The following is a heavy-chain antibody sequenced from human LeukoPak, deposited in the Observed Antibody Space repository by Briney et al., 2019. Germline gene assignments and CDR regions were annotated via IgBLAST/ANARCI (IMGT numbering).Heavy chain of an antibody. Sequence: GASVKVSCKTSGYTFTSYDINWVRQATGQGLEWMGVMNTNSGNTGYAQRFRGRVTITRNTSISTAYMELSSLRSEDTAVYYCARGQKYTYGYTVTELGSRYFDHWGQGTLVTVSS. CDR1: GYTFTSYD. V-gene: IGHV1-8*03. J-gene: IGHJ4*02. D-gene: IGHD5-18*01. CDR2: MNTNSGNT. CDR3: ARGQKYTYGYTVTELGSRYFDH.